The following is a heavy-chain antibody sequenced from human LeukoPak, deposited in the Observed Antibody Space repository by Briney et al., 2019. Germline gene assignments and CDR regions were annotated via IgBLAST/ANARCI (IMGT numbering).Heavy chain of an antibody. CDR2: IYHTGST. CDR3: ARDYLSRVEGVPLYYYYYGMDV. D-gene: IGHD6-6*01. CDR1: GGSISSGGYY. Sequence: SQTLSLTCTVSGGSISSGGYYWSWIRQPPGKGLEWIGSIYHTGSTYYNPSLKSRVTISVVTSKNQFSLKLSSVTAADTAVYYCARDYLSRVEGVPLYYYYYGMDVWGQGTTVTVSS. J-gene: IGHJ6*02. V-gene: IGHV4-39*07.